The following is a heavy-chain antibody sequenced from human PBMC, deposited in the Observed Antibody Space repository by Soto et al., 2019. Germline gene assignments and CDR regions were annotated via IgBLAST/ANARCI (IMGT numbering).Heavy chain of an antibody. CDR1: GYTFTSDG. D-gene: IGHD2-15*01. V-gene: IGHV1-18*01. CDR3: ARSSVTYPPSRHCYVLAF. J-gene: IGHJ6*02. Sequence: AAVKVYCKASGYTFTSDGFSWVRQAPGQGLEWMGWISAHNGDTIYAQKFQDRITMTTDTSTNTSYLELRSLKSGDTAVFYCARSSVTYPPSRHCYVLAFWGQGTTVTVSS. CDR2: ISAHNGDT.